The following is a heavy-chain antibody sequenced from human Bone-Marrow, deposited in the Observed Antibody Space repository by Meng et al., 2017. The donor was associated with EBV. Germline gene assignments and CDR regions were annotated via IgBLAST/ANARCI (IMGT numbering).Heavy chain of an antibody. CDR2: INAGNGNT. CDR3: ARDGCSGGSCYHKFDY. V-gene: IGHV1-3*01. J-gene: IGHJ4*02. Sequence: QVQFVQFGAECKTPGASVKVTCKASGYTFTSYAMHWVRQAPGQRLEWMGWINAGNGNTKYSQKFQGSVTITRDTSASTAYMELSSLRSEDTAAYYCARDGCSGGSCYHKFDYWGQGTLVTVSS. D-gene: IGHD2-15*01. CDR1: GYTFTSYA.